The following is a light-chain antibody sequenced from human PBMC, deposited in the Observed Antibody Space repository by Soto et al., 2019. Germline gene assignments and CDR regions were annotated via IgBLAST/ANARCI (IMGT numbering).Light chain of an antibody. Sequence: QSVLTQPASVSGSPGQSITISCTGTSSDVGGYNSVSWYRQDPGKAPKLMIYDVTNRPSGVSNRFSGSKSGNTASLTISGLQAEDEADYYCSSYTRSSTLFGTGTKVTVL. J-gene: IGLJ1*01. V-gene: IGLV2-14*01. CDR3: SSYTRSSTL. CDR2: DVT. CDR1: SSDVGGYNS.